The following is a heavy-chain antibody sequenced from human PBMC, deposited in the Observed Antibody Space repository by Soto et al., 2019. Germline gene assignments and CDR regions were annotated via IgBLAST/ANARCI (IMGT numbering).Heavy chain of an antibody. V-gene: IGHV3-11*01. Sequence: GGSLRLSCAASGFTFSDYYMSWIRQAPGKGLEWVSYISSSGSTIYYADSVKGRFTISRDNAKNSLYLQMNSLRAEDTAVYYCARASLNIAVADIFDYWGQGTLVTVSS. CDR1: GFTFSDYY. D-gene: IGHD6-19*01. J-gene: IGHJ4*02. CDR2: ISSSGSTI. CDR3: ARASLNIAVADIFDY.